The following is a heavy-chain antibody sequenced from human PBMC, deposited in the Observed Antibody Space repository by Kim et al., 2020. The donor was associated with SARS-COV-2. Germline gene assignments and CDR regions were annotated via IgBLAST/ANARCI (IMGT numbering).Heavy chain of an antibody. CDR2: IKSKTDGGTT. V-gene: IGHV3-15*01. CDR1: GFTFSNAW. J-gene: IGHJ6*02. D-gene: IGHD3-10*01. CDR3: TNPGYYYYYYGMDV. Sequence: GGSLRLSCAASGFTFSNAWMSWVRQAPGKGLEWVGRIKSKTDGGTTDYAAPVKGRFTISRDDSKNTLYLQMNSLKTEDTAVYYCTNPGYYYYYYGMDVWGQGTTVTVSS.